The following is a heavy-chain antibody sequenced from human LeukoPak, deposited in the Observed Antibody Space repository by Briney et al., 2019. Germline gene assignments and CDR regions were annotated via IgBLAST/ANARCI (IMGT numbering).Heavy chain of an antibody. J-gene: IGHJ4*02. CDR2: IYYSGST. V-gene: IGHV4-39*01. CDR1: GGSISTTGYY. CDR3: ARFGSNHFDY. Sequence: SETLPLTCTVSGGSISTTGYYWGWIRQPPGKGLDCIGSIYYSGSTYYNPSLKSRVTISVDTSKNQFSLKLSSVTAADTAVYYCARFGSNHFDYWGQGTLVTVSS. D-gene: IGHD3-3*01.